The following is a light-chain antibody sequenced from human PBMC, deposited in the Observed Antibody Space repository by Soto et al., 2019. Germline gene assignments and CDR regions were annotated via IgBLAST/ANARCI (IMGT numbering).Light chain of an antibody. CDR3: QQDGSPPPT. V-gene: IGKV3-20*01. Sequence: EIVLTQSPGTLSLSLGERATLSCRASETVSSKYLAWYQRKPDQAPRLLIYGASSRATAIPDRFSGSGSGTDFTLNSSRLEPEDVAVYYCQQDGSPPPTFGPGTKGDLK. J-gene: IGKJ3*01. CDR1: ETVSSKY. CDR2: GAS.